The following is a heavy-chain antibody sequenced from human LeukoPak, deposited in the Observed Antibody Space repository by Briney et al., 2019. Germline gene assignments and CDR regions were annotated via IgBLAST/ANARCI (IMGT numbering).Heavy chain of an antibody. CDR1: GGSITNYY. CDR2: IYYSGST. CDR3: ARGEHFASGSYHY. J-gene: IGHJ4*02. Sequence: SETLSLTCTVSGGSITNYYWNWIRQPPGKGLEWIGYIYYSGSTNYNPSLKSRVTISVDTSKNQFSLKLNSVTAADTAVYYCARGEHFASGSYHYWGQGTLVAVAS. D-gene: IGHD3-10*01. V-gene: IGHV4-59*01.